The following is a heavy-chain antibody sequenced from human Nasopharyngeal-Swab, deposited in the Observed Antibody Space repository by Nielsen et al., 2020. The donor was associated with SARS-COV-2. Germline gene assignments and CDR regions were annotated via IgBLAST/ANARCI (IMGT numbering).Heavy chain of an antibody. CDR1: GFTFRSYA. V-gene: IGHV3-23*01. CDR3: AKEKDSGYILADY. D-gene: IGHD5-12*01. CDR2: ISGSGLST. J-gene: IGHJ4*02. Sequence: GGSLRLSCAASGFTFRSYAMSWVRQAPGKGLEWVSAISGSGLSTYYADSVKGRFTISRDNSKNTLYLQMNSLRDEDTAVYYCAKEKDSGYILADYWGQGTLVTVSS.